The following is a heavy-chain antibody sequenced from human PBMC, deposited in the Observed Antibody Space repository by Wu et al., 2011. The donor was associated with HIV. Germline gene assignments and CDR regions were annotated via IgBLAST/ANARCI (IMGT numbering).Heavy chain of an antibody. Sequence: QVQLVQSGAEVKKPGASVRVSCKASGYTFTGYYIHWVRQAPGQGLEWMGWINPNSGGTKFAQTFQGRVSMTRDTSITTAYMELSSLRSDDTAVYYCTRPLYCSGGSCLNWFDRWGQGTLVTVSS. J-gene: IGHJ5*02. V-gene: IGHV1-2*02. D-gene: IGHD2-15*01. CDR2: INPNSGGT. CDR1: GYTFTGYY. CDR3: TRPLYCSGGSCLNWFDR.